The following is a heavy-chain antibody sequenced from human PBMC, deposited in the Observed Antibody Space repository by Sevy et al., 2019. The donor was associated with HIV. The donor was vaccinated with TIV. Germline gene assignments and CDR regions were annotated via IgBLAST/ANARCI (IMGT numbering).Heavy chain of an antibody. CDR1: GFTFSNYA. Sequence: GGSLRLSCAASGFTFSNYAMNWVRQAPGKGLEWVSTISGTGLSTYYADSVKGRFTISRYNSKNTLYLQMDTLRAEATAFYFCAKDLVSMASRQDYFDYWGQGTLVTVSS. CDR2: ISGTGLST. D-gene: IGHD6-6*01. CDR3: AKDLVSMASRQDYFDY. J-gene: IGHJ4*02. V-gene: IGHV3-23*01.